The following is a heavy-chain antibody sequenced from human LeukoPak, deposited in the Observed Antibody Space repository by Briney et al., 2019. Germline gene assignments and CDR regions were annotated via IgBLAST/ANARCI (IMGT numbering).Heavy chain of an antibody. CDR1: GGSFSGCY. D-gene: IGHD3-3*01. Sequence: SETLSLTCAVYGGSFSGCYWSWIRQPPGKGLEWIGEINHSGSTNYNPSLKSRVTISVDTSKNQFSLKLSSVTAADTAVYYCARGKRGRHDFWSGNRKDNWFDPWGQGTLVTVSS. CDR2: INHSGST. J-gene: IGHJ5*02. CDR3: ARGKRGRHDFWSGNRKDNWFDP. V-gene: IGHV4-34*01.